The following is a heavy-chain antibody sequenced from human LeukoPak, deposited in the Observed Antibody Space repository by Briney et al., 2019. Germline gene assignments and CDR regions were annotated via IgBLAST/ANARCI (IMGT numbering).Heavy chain of an antibody. Sequence: GGSLRLSCAASGFTFSSYGMHWVRQAPGKGLEWVAFIRYDGSNKYYADSVKGRFTISRDNSKNALYLQMNSLRAEDTAVCYCAKVGGSPAWYYMDVWGKGTTVTVSS. J-gene: IGHJ6*03. CDR1: GFTFSSYG. CDR3: AKVGGSPAWYYMDV. V-gene: IGHV3-30*02. CDR2: IRYDGSNK. D-gene: IGHD1-26*01.